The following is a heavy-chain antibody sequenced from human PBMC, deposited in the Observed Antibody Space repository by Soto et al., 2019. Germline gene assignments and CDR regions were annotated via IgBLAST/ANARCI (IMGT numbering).Heavy chain of an antibody. CDR1: GFPLTNNG. Sequence: QVQLLESGGGVFQPGRPLRLSGEPAGFPLTNNGMHWFAQAPGQGLEWVAVIPSDGSSYYYGDSVRGRFTISRDTSKNTLFLEMNSLTTADTAVYYCAKDRGLAESGTWSHYYYGMDVWGQGTSVTVS. CDR3: AKDRGLAESGTWSHYYYGMDV. V-gene: IGHV3-30*18. J-gene: IGHJ6*02. CDR2: IPSDGSSY. D-gene: IGHD1-26*01.